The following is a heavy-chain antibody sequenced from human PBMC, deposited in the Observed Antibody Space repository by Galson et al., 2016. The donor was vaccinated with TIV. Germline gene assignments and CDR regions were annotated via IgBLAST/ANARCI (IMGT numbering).Heavy chain of an antibody. J-gene: IGHJ6*02. V-gene: IGHV4-38-2*02. Sequence: SETLSLTCTVSGFSIASGYFWGWIRQPPGKGLEWLGNMHQSGSSYYNPSLKSRLTISVATSKNQFSLTLRSVTAADSAVYYCARDCTSSTCRIYYYGMDVWGQGTTVTVSS. D-gene: IGHD2-15*01. CDR2: MHQSGSS. CDR3: ARDCTSSTCRIYYYGMDV. CDR1: GFSIASGYF.